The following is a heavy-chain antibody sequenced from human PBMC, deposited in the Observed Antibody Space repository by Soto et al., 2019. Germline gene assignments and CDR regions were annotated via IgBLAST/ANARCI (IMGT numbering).Heavy chain of an antibody. V-gene: IGHV3-23*01. D-gene: IGHD3-3*01. J-gene: IGHJ6*02. CDR3: VKDWSGEKCPCMDV. Sequence: EVQLLESGGGLGQPGGSLRLSCEASGFTFWNYAMTWVRQAPGKGPEWVSSISRNGDRTYYVDSVKGRFIISRDNLENPLFLQMDSLRAEDAAIYYCVKDWSGEKCPCMDVWGQGTTVTVSS. CDR1: GFTFWNYA. CDR2: ISRNGDRT.